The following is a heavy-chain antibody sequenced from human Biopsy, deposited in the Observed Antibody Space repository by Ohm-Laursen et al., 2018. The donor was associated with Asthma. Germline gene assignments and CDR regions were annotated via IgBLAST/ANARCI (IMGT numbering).Heavy chain of an antibody. CDR1: GYSLTDLS. D-gene: IGHD4-17*01. J-gene: IGHJ4*02. Sequence: ASVKVSCKISGYSLTDLSMHWVRQAPGQGLEWMGGHDHEEGGTVSARRFQGRVIMTEDTSTDTAYMELSSLSSDDTAVYYCASDFPKDYVRYNFQFWGQGTLVTVSS. V-gene: IGHV1-24*01. CDR3: ASDFPKDYVRYNFQF. CDR2: HDHEEGGT.